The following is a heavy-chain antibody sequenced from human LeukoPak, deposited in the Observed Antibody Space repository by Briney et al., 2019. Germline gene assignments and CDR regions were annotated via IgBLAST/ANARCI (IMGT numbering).Heavy chain of an antibody. CDR1: GYTFTSYG. J-gene: IGHJ4*02. CDR3: ARGTRNYYDLWSGYYGY. CDR2: INPNSGGT. V-gene: IGHV1-2*02. D-gene: IGHD3-3*01. Sequence: ASVKVSCKASGYTFTSYGISWVRQAPGQGLEWMGWINPNSGGTNYAQKFQGRVTMTRDTSISTAYMELSRLRSDDTAVYYCARGTRNYYDLWSGYYGYWGQGTLVTVSS.